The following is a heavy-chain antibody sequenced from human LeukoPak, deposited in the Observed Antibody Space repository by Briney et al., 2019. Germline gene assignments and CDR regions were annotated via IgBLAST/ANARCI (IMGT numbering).Heavy chain of an antibody. V-gene: IGHV7-4-1*02. J-gene: IGHJ4*02. Sequence: ASVRVSCKASGYTFTSYAMNWVRQAPGQGLEWMGWINTNTGNPTYAQGFTGRFVFSLDTSVSTAYLQINSLKAEDTAVYYCARVPAYYYDSSGDYWGQGTLVTVSS. CDR2: INTNTGNP. CDR1: GYTFTSYA. CDR3: ARVPAYYYDSSGDY. D-gene: IGHD3-22*01.